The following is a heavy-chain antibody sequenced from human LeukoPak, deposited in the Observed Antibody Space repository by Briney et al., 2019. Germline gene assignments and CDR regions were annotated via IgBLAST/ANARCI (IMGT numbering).Heavy chain of an antibody. D-gene: IGHD3-3*01. CDR2: ISYDGSNK. Sequence: GGSLRLSCAASGFTFSSYAMHWVRQAPGKGLEWVAVISYDGSNKYYADSVKGRFTISRDNSKNTLYLQMNSLRAEDTAVYYCARDAGTIFGVVIIPGYFDYWGQGTLSPSPQ. J-gene: IGHJ4*02. CDR3: ARDAGTIFGVVIIPGYFDY. V-gene: IGHV3-30-3*01. CDR1: GFTFSSYA.